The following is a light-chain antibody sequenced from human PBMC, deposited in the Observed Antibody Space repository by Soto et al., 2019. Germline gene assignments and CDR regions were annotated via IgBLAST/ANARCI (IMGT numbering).Light chain of an antibody. CDR3: QQYVHWPPGA. CDR1: QSVSSD. Sequence: EIVLTQSPDTLSLSPGERATLSCRASQSVSSDFLVWYQQRPGQAPRLLIYDTSTRAAGIAARFSGSGSGTEFTLTISSLQSEDSAVYYCQQYVHWPPGAFGQGTTVEIK. J-gene: IGKJ1*01. V-gene: IGKV3-15*01. CDR2: DTS.